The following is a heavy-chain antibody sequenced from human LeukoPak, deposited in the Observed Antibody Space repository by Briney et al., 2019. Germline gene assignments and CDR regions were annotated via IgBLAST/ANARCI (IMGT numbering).Heavy chain of an antibody. Sequence: ASVKVSCKASGYTFTDYIIHWVRQAPGQGLEWMGRINPNSGGTSYAQRFQGRVTMTRHTSISTAYMELRRLRSDDTAVYYCARGFYDSSLDPWGQGTLVTVSS. J-gene: IGHJ5*02. D-gene: IGHD2/OR15-2a*01. CDR2: INPNSGGT. CDR1: GYTFTDYI. V-gene: IGHV1-2*06. CDR3: ARGFYDSSLDP.